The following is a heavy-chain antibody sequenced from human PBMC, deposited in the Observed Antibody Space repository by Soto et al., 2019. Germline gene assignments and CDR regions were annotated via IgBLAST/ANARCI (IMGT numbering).Heavy chain of an antibody. CDR1: GGSISSSSYY. V-gene: IGHV4-39*01. D-gene: IGHD6-13*01. CDR3: ARHWEQLDPINWFDP. Sequence: QLQLQESGPGLVKPSETLSLTCTVSGGSISSSSYYWGWIRQPPGKGLEWIGSIYYSGSTYYNPSLKSRVTISVDTSKNQFSLKLSSVTAADTAVYYCARHWEQLDPINWFDPWGQGTLVTVSS. J-gene: IGHJ5*02. CDR2: IYYSGST.